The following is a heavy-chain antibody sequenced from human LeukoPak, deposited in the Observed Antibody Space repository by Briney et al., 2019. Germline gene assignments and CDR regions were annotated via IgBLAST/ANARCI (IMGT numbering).Heavy chain of an antibody. CDR2: IVVGSGNT. Sequence: ASVKVSCKASGFTFTSSAVQWVRQARGQRLEWIGWIVVGSGNTNYAQKFQERVTITRDMSTSTAYMELSSLRSEDTAVYYCARDQPDNYYDSRWNWFDPWGQGTLVTVSS. CDR3: ARDQPDNYYDSRWNWFDP. V-gene: IGHV1-58*01. D-gene: IGHD3-22*01. CDR1: GFTFTSSA. J-gene: IGHJ5*02.